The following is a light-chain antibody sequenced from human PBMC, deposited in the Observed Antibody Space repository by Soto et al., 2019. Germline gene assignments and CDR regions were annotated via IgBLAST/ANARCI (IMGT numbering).Light chain of an antibody. CDR1: QGVSSG. Sequence: DIQMTQSPSSVSASVGDRVTITCRASQGVSSGLAWYQQKTGKAPKLLIYAASSLQSGVPSRFSGSGSGTEFTLTISSLQPEDFATYYCQQTNTFTFGGGTRVETK. CDR3: QQTNTFT. V-gene: IGKV1-12*02. J-gene: IGKJ4*01. CDR2: AAS.